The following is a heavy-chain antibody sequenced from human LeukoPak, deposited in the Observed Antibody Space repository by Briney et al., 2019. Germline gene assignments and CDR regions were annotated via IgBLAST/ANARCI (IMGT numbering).Heavy chain of an antibody. V-gene: IGHV5-51*01. CDR3: ARLQRYCSGGNCYFFDY. CDR2: IYPDDSDI. D-gene: IGHD2-15*01. CDR1: GYSFPIYW. J-gene: IGHJ4*02. Sequence: GESLKISCKGSGYSFPIYWIGWVRQMPRKGLEWMGIIYPDDSDIIDSPSFQGQVTISADKSINTAYLQWSSLKASDTAMYYCARLQRYCSGGNCYFFDYWGQGTLVTVSS.